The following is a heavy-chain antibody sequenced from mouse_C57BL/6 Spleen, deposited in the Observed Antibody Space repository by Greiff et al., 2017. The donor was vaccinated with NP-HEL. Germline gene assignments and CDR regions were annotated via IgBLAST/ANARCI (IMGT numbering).Heavy chain of an antibody. CDR2: IYPGDGDT. Sequence: QVQLKQSGPELVKPGASVKISCKASGYAFSSSWMNWVKQRPGKGLEWIGRIYPGDGDTNYNGKFKGNATLTADKSSSTAYMQLSSLTSEDSAVYICARWGGSSDYAMDYWGQGTSVTVSS. V-gene: IGHV1-82*01. CDR1: GYAFSSSW. J-gene: IGHJ4*01. CDR3: ARWGGSSDYAMDY. D-gene: IGHD1-1*01.